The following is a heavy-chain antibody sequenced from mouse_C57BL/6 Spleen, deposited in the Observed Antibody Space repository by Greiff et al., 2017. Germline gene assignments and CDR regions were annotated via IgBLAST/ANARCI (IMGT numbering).Heavy chain of an antibody. V-gene: IGHV1-69*01. CDR3: ARTRGNYAMDY. Sequence: QVHVKQPGAELVMPGASVKLSCKASGYTFTSYWMHWVKQRPGQGLEWIGEIDPSDSYTNYNQKFKGKSTLTVDKSSSTAYMQLSSLTSEDSAVYYCARTRGNYAMDYWGQGTSVTVSS. CDR2: IDPSDSYT. CDR1: GYTFTSYW. D-gene: IGHD1-1*02. J-gene: IGHJ4*01.